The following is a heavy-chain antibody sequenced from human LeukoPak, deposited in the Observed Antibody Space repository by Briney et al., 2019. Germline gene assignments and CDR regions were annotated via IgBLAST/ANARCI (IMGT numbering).Heavy chain of an antibody. CDR2: IIPIFGTT. V-gene: IGHV1-69*01. CDR1: GGTFSSYA. D-gene: IGHD3-10*01. CDR3: ASRKGYYGSGSYDQTWYAFDI. Sequence: EASVMVSCKASGGTFSSYAISWVRQAPGQGLEWMGGIIPIFGTTNYAQKFQGRVTITADESTSTAYMELSSLRSEDTAVYYCASRKGYYGSGSYDQTWYAFDIWGQGTMVTVSS. J-gene: IGHJ3*02.